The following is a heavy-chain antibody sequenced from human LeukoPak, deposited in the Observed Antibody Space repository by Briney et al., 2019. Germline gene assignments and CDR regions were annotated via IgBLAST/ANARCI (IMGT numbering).Heavy chain of an antibody. CDR1: GGSISSGGYY. V-gene: IGHV4-31*03. CDR2: IYYSGST. D-gene: IGHD2-21*02. Sequence: SETLSLTCTVSGGSISSGGYYWSWIRQHPGKGLEWIGYIYYSGSTYYNPSLKSRVTISVDTSKNQFSLKLSSVTAADTAVYYCARELVTPSTKKQYCFDYWGQGTLVTVSS. CDR3: ARELVTPSTKKQYCFDY. J-gene: IGHJ4*02.